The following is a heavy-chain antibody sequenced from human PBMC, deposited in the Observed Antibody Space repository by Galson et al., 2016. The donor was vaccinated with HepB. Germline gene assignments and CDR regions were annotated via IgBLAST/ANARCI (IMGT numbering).Heavy chain of an antibody. Sequence: SCKASGYTFTSYGISWVRQAPGQGLEWMGWLSAYNANTSYAQKFQGRVTMTTDTSTSTAYMDLRSLRSDDTAVYYCARVTNKWDPPGSWFDPWGQGTLATVSS. CDR3: ARVTNKWDPPGSWFDP. V-gene: IGHV1-18*04. CDR2: LSAYNANT. D-gene: IGHD1-26*01. CDR1: GYTFTSYG. J-gene: IGHJ5*02.